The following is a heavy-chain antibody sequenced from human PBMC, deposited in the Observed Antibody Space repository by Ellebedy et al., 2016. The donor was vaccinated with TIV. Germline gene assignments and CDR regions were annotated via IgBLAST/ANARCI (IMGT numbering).Heavy chain of an antibody. J-gene: IGHJ4*02. Sequence: SETLSLXXTVYGVSLSGYYWSWIRQSPGQGLEWIGEINHSGSANYNPSLKSRVTISVDKSKNQFSLQLTSVTAADTAVYYCARGHSSYSDSSGVLDYWGQGILVTVSS. CDR1: GVSLSGYY. CDR3: ARGHSSYSDSSGVLDY. D-gene: IGHD3-22*01. V-gene: IGHV4-34*01. CDR2: INHSGSA.